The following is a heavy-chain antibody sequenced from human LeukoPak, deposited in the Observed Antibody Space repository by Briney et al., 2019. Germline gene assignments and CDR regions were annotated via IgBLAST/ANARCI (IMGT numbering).Heavy chain of an antibody. CDR2: IDGDGSST. Sequence: TGGSLRLSCAASGFTFSSYWMHWVRQAPGKGLVWVSRIDGDGSSTTYADSVKGRFTISRDNSKNTLYLQMNSLRAEDTAVYYCAKEGGDCSSTSCPLGYWGQGTLVTVSS. CDR3: AKEGGDCSSTSCPLGY. J-gene: IGHJ4*02. D-gene: IGHD2-2*01. CDR1: GFTFSSYW. V-gene: IGHV3-74*03.